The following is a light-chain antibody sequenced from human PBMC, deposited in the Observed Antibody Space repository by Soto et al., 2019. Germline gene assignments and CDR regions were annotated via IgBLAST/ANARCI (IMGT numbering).Light chain of an antibody. CDR1: QSVSSN. V-gene: IGKV3-15*01. Sequence: EIVMTQSPATLSMSPGERVTLSCRASQSVSSNLAWYQQKPGQAPRLLIYGASTRATGIPARFSGSGSGTEFTLTISSLQSEDFAVYDCQQYNNWPPYTFGQGTKLEIK. J-gene: IGKJ2*01. CDR2: GAS. CDR3: QQYNNWPPYT.